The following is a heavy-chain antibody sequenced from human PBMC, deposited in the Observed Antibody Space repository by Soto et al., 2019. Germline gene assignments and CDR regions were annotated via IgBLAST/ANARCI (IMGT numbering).Heavy chain of an antibody. J-gene: IGHJ6*02. V-gene: IGHV1-3*01. Sequence: GASVKVSCKASGYTFNVYGMHWVRQAPGQSLKWMGWINVGNGNTKYSQKFQGRVTITRDTSASTAYMELSSLRSEDTAVYYCESGFGNYQLLSVGRQVVYGMDVWGQGTTVTVSS. CDR3: ESGFGNYQLLSVGRQVVYGMDV. D-gene: IGHD2-2*01. CDR2: INVGNGNT. CDR1: GYTFNVYG.